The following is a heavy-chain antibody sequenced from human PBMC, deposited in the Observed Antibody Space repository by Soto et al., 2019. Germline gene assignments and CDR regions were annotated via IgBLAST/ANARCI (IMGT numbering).Heavy chain of an antibody. J-gene: IGHJ2*01. CDR2: INHSGSS. CDR3: ARMAGPWYFDL. V-gene: IGHV4-34*01. CDR1: GGSFSGFY. Sequence: QVQLQQWGAGLLKPSETLSLTCAVHGGSFSGFYWTWIRQPPGTGLEWIGDINHSGSSNYNPPLKSRVTMSLDTAGNQCYMSLNSVTAADTTVYYCARMAGPWYFDLWGRGTLVTVSS.